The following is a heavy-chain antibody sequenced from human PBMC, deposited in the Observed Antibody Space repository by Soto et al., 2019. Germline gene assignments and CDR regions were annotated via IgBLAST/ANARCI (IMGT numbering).Heavy chain of an antibody. V-gene: IGHV4-39*01. J-gene: IGHJ5*02. CDR2: MHYSGAT. Sequence: SETLSLACTASGGSSSSSTYSWGWLRQPPGKGREWIGSMHYSGATYYNSALESRVSISVDTSKSQFYLKLTCVTAADTAVYFCARQGSNSSRRLSCFDPWGQGTLVTVSS. CDR1: GGSSSSSTYS. CDR3: ARQGSNSSRRLSCFDP. D-gene: IGHD3-16*01.